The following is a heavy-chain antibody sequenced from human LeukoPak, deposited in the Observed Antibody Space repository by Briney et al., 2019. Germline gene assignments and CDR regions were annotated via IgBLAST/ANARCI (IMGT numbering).Heavy chain of an antibody. V-gene: IGHV3-74*01. CDR1: GFTFNRYW. CDR3: ARGRGTIYMFDY. Sequence: GGSLRLSCAASGFTFNRYWMHRVRQVPGKGLVWVSRINSDGSSTTYADSVKGRFTISRDNARNTLYLQMNSLRAEDTAVYYCARGRGTIYMFDYWGQGTLVTVSS. D-gene: IGHD2/OR15-2a*01. CDR2: INSDGSST. J-gene: IGHJ4*02.